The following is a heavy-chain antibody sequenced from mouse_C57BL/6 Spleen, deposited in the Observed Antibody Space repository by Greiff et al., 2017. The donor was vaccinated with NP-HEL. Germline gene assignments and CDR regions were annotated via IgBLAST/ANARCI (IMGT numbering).Heavy chain of an antibody. J-gene: IGHJ2*01. D-gene: IGHD1-1*01. Sequence: EVQLVESGPGMVKPSQSLSLTCTVTGYSITSGYDWHWIRHFPGNKLEWMGNISYSGSTNYNPYLKSRTSLTHDTSKNHFFLKLKSVTTEDEATDYCAREKYYYGSSYGRFDYWGQGTTLTVSS. CDR1: GYSITSGYD. V-gene: IGHV3-1*01. CDR2: ISYSGST. CDR3: AREKYYYGSSYGRFDY.